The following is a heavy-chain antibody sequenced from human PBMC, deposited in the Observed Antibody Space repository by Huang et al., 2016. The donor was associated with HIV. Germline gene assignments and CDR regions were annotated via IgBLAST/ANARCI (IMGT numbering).Heavy chain of an antibody. D-gene: IGHD3-10*01. V-gene: IGHV1-8*01. J-gene: IGHJ5*02. CDR3: ARGGGCGSGRYLGS. CDR1: INHD. Sequence: INHDITWVRQGTGQGLEWMGWMNPATGKTGYAQKFQGRLTMTRAASINTAYMDLTGRASEDTAFYYCARGGGCGSGRYLGSWGQGTLVTVSP. CDR2: MNPATGKT.